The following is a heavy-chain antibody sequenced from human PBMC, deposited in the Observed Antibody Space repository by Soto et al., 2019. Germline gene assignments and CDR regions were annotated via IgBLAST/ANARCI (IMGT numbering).Heavy chain of an antibody. V-gene: IGHV5-10-1*01. J-gene: IGHJ6*02. CDR2: IDPSDSYT. Sequence: GESLKISCKGSGYSFTSYWISWVRQMPGKGLEWMGRIDPSDSYTNYSPSFQGHVTISADKSISTAYLQWSSLKASDTAMYYCAGEGVAAFSMDVWGQGTTVTV. CDR3: AGEGVAAFSMDV. D-gene: IGHD2-15*01. CDR1: GYSFTSYW.